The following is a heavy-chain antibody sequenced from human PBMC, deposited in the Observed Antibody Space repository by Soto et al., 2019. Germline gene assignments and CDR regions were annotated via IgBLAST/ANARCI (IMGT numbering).Heavy chain of an antibody. J-gene: IGHJ3*02. CDR1: GGSVSSGSYY. D-gene: IGHD2-2*02. Sequence: SETLSLTCTVSGGSVSSGSYYWSWIRQPPGKGLEWIGYIYYSGSTNYNPSLKSRVTISVDTSKNQFSLKLSSVTAADTAVYYCARDLGPYTQTLHGGAFDIWGQGTMVTVSS. CDR3: ARDLGPYTQTLHGGAFDI. CDR2: IYYSGST. V-gene: IGHV4-61*01.